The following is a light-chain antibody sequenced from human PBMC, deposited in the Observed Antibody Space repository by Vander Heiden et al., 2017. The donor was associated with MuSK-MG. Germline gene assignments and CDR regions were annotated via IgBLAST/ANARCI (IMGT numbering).Light chain of an antibody. V-gene: IGKV3-20*01. CDR3: QQYESTPWT. J-gene: IGKJ1*01. CDR1: QSVGNY. Sequence: DIQLTQSPATLSSSPGERVTISCRASQSVGNYLDWYQQKPGQAPRLLIYSASTRATGIPERFSASVSGTDFTLTINRLQPEDFAAYYCQQYESTPWTFGQGTKVELK. CDR2: SAS.